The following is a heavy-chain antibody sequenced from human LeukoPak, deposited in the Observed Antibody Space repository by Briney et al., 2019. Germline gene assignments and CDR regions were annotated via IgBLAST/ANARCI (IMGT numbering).Heavy chain of an antibody. CDR1: GYTFTDYY. D-gene: IGHD1-1*01. V-gene: IGHV1-2*02. CDR3: ATVNWMNDF. Sequence: ASVKVSCKASGYTFTDYYIHWVRQAPGQGLEWVGWIKPNSGATRYAQKFQGRVTMTRDTSIKTVHMELTSLRNDDTAVYYCATVNWMNDFWGLGTPVTVSS. CDR2: IKPNSGAT. J-gene: IGHJ4*02.